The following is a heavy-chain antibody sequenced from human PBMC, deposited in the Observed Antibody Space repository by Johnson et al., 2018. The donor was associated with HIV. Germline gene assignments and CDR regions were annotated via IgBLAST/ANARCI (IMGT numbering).Heavy chain of an antibody. CDR2: ISYDGSNK. D-gene: IGHD3-22*01. V-gene: IGHV3-30-3*01. CDR1: GFTFSSYA. J-gene: IGHJ3*02. CDR3: AKDLIPTMIVVVISRSAFDI. Sequence: VQLVESGGGVVQPGRSLRLSCAASGFTFSSYAMHWVRQAPGKGLEWVAVISYDGSNKYYADSVKGRFTISRDNSKNTLYLQMNSLRAEDTAVYYCAKDLIPTMIVVVISRSAFDIWGQGTMVTVSS.